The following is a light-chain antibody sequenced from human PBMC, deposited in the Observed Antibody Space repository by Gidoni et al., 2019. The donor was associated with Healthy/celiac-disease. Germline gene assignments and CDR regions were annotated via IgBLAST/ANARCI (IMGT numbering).Light chain of an antibody. Sequence: QSVLTQPPSASGTPGQRVTISCSGSSSNIGSHTVNWYQQLPGTAPKLLAYSNNQRPSGVPDRFSGSKSGTSASLAISGLQSEDEADYYCAAWDDSLNGRVFGGGTKLTVL. CDR3: AAWDDSLNGRV. CDR2: SNN. V-gene: IGLV1-44*01. CDR1: SSNIGSHT. J-gene: IGLJ3*02.